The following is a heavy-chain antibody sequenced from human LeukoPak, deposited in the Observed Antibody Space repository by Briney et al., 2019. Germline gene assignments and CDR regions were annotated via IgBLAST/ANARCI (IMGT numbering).Heavy chain of an antibody. D-gene: IGHD2-2*01. Sequence: PGGSLRLSCVSSGFTFSTYAMTWVRQAPGKGLDWVSGITGSGSRTYYADSVKGRFTVSRDNSKNTLYLQMNSLRAEDTAVYFCARGSSRAFDYWGQGTLVTVSS. CDR2: ITGSGSRT. V-gene: IGHV3-23*01. CDR1: GFTFSTYA. J-gene: IGHJ4*02. CDR3: ARGSSRAFDY.